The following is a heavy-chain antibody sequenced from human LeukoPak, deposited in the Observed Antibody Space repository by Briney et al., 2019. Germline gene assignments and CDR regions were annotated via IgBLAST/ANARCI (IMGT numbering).Heavy chain of an antibody. CDR1: GGSISSDYY. CDR2: IYYSGSS. Sequence: SETLSLTCTVSGGSISSDYYWSWIRKHPGKGLEWIGYIYYSGSSYYNPSLKSRVTISVDTSKNHFSLKLISVTAADTAFYYCARGQMERLEPFDYWGQGALVTVSS. J-gene: IGHJ4*02. V-gene: IGHV4-59*01. D-gene: IGHD1-1*01. CDR3: ARGQMERLEPFDY.